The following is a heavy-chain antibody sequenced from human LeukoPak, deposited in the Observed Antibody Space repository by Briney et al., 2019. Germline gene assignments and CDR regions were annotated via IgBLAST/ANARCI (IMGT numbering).Heavy chain of an antibody. J-gene: IGHJ4*02. CDR2: IYYGGST. Sequence: GGSLRLSCAASGFTVGSNSMSWVRQTPGKGLEWVSVIYYGGSTFHADSVQGRVSISRDNSKNIVYLQINNLRAEDSGVYYCARVAKDCGGDCFSDYWGQGTLVTVSS. CDR3: ARVAKDCGGDCFSDY. D-gene: IGHD2-21*02. V-gene: IGHV3-66*01. CDR1: GFTVGSNS.